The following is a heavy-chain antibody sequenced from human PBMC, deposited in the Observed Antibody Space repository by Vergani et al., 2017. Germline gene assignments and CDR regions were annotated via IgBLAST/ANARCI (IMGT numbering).Heavy chain of an antibody. J-gene: IGHJ5*02. CDR1: GFTFSSYE. V-gene: IGHV3-72*01. Sequence: EVQLVESGGGLVQPGGSLRLSCAASGFTFSSYEMNWVRQAPGKGLEWVGRTRNKANSYTTEYAASVKGRFTISRDDSKNSLYLQMNSLKTEDTAVYYCARRWYSSGWYLFDPWGQGTLVTVSS. CDR3: ARRWYSSGWYLFDP. CDR2: TRNKANSYTT. D-gene: IGHD6-19*01.